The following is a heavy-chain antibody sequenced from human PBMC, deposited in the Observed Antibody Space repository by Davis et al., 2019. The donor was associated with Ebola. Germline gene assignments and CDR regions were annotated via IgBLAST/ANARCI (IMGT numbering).Heavy chain of an antibody. J-gene: IGHJ4*02. CDR2: INHSGST. CDR1: GGSFSGSY. V-gene: IGHV4-34*01. D-gene: IGHD5-24*01. Sequence: SETLSLTCAVSGGSFSGSYCSWIRQPPGKGLEWIGEINHSGSTNYNPSLKSRVTISVDTSKNQFSLKLSSVTAADTAVYYCARGLRGYNDPFDYWGQGTLVTVSS. CDR3: ARGLRGYNDPFDY.